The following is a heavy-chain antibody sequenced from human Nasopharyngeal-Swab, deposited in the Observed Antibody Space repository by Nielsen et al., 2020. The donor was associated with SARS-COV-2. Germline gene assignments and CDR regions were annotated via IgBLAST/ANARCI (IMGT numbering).Heavy chain of an antibody. J-gene: IGHJ6*02. V-gene: IGHV4-59*01. CDR1: CGSIISYY. CDR3: ARGRFLEWLLYSDYYYYGMDV. D-gene: IGHD3-3*01. Sequence: SETLSLTSTSSCGSIISYYWSWVPHPPGEGLEWIGYIYYSGSTNYNPSPKSRVTISVDTSKNQFSLKLSSVTAADTAVYYCARGRFLEWLLYSDYYYYGMDVWGQGTTVTVSS. CDR2: IYYSGST.